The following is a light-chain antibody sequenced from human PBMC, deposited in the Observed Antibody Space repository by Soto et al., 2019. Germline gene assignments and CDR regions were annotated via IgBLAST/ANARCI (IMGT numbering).Light chain of an antibody. J-gene: IGKJ1*01. V-gene: IGKV2-24*01. CDR2: KIS. Sequence: DIVMTQTPLSSPVTLGQPASISCRSSQSLVDSDGNTHLSWLQQRPGQPPRLLNYKISNRFSGVPDRFSGSGAGTDFTLKISRVEAEDVGLYYCMQAAQFPRTFGQGTKVEIK. CDR3: MQAAQFPRT. CDR1: QSLVDSDGNTH.